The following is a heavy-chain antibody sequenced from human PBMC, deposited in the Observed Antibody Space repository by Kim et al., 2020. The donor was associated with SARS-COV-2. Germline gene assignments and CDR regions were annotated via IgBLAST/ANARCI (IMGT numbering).Heavy chain of an antibody. Sequence: NPSLKSRVTISVDTSKNQFSLKLSSVTAADTAVYYCVLYYYDSSGIPFDYWGQGTLVTVSS. J-gene: IGHJ4*02. D-gene: IGHD3-22*01. CDR3: VLYYYDSSGIPFDY. V-gene: IGHV4-34*01.